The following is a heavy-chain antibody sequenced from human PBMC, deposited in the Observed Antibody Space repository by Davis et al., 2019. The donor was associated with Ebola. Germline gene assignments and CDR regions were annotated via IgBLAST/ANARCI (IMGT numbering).Heavy chain of an antibody. V-gene: IGHV3-73*01. CDR1: GFTFSGSA. J-gene: IGHJ4*02. D-gene: IGHD4-23*01. Sequence: GESLKISCAASGFTFSGSAMHWVRQASGKGLEWVGRIRSKANSYATAYAASVEGRFTISRDDSKNTAYLQMNSLRTEDTALYYCTRGNGGNSDDYWGQGTLVTVSS. CDR2: IRSKANSYAT. CDR3: TRGNGGNSDDY.